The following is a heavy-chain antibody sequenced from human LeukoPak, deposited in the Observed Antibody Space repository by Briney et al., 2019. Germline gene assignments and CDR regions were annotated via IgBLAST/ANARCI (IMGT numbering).Heavy chain of an antibody. CDR3: ARVRHGSVRGGFDV. J-gene: IGHJ3*01. CDR1: GFTFINAW. D-gene: IGHD3-10*01. CDR2: IKTKGDAGTT. V-gene: IGHV3-15*01. Sequence: GGSLRLSCAASGFTFINAWMSWVRQAPGKGLEWVGRIKTKGDAGTTDYAAPVKGRFTISRDDSKNTLYLQMNNLRTEDTALYYCARVRHGSVRGGFDVWGQGTLVTVSS.